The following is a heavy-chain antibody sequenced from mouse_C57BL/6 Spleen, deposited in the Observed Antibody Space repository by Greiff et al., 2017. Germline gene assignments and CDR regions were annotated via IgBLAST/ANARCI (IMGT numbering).Heavy chain of an antibody. V-gene: IGHV1-52*01. CDR1: GYTFTSYW. CDR3: ARVGGTGPYYFDY. CDR2: IDPSDSET. J-gene: IGHJ2*01. D-gene: IGHD3-3*01. Sequence: QVQLQQPGAELVRPGSSVKLSCKASGYTFTSYWMHWVKQRPIQGLEWIGNIDPSDSETNYNQKFKDKATLTVDKSSSTAYMQLSILTSEASAVYYCARVGGTGPYYFDYWGQGTTLTVSA.